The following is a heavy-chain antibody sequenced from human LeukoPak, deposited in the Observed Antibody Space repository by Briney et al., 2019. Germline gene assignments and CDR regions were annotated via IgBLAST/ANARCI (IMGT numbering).Heavy chain of an antibody. V-gene: IGHV4-61*08. CDR1: GGSISSSGYY. D-gene: IGHD6-13*01. J-gene: IGHJ4*02. Sequence: SETLSLTCTVSGGSISSSGYYWGWIRQPPGKGLEWIGNIYYSGSTNYNPSLKSRVTISVDTSKNQFSLKLSSVTAADTAVYYCARERGSSWYPYYFDYWGQETLVTVSS. CDR2: IYYSGST. CDR3: ARERGSSWYPYYFDY.